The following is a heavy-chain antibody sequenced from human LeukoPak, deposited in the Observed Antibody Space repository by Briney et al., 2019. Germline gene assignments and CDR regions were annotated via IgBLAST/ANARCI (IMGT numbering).Heavy chain of an antibody. CDR1: GGSLSSYY. J-gene: IGHJ6*03. CDR2: IYTSGST. Sequence: SETLSLTCTVSGGSLSSYYWSWIRQPPGKGLEWIGYIYTSGSTNYNPSLKSRVTISVDTSKNQYSLKPSSVTAADTAVYYCARSSGSRYYYYYMDVWGKGTTVTVSS. CDR3: ARSSGSRYYYYYMDV. V-gene: IGHV4-4*09. D-gene: IGHD3-22*01.